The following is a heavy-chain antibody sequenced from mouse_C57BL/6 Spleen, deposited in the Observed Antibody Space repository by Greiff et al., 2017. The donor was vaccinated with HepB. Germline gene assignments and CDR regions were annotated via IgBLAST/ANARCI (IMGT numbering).Heavy chain of an antibody. J-gene: IGHJ2*01. CDR3: AREVTYFDY. Sequence: QVQLKQPGAELVKPGASVKLSCKASGYTFTSYWMHWVKQRPGRGLEWIGRIDPNSGGTKYNEKFKSKATLTVDKPSSTAYMQLSILTSEDSAVYYCAREVTYFDYWGQGTTLTVSS. CDR1: GYTFTSYW. CDR2: IDPNSGGT. D-gene: IGHD2-3*01. V-gene: IGHV1-72*01.